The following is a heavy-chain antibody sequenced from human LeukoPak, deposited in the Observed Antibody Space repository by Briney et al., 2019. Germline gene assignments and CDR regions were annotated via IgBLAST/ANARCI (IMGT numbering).Heavy chain of an antibody. CDR1: GGSISSYH. Sequence: SETLSLTCTVSGGSISSYHWGWIRQPPGKGLEWIGSIYHSGSTYYNPSLKSRVTISVDTSKNQFSLKLTSVTAADTAVYYCARGPLIGPIDYWGQGTLVTVSS. D-gene: IGHD3-16*01. CDR2: IYHSGST. J-gene: IGHJ4*02. V-gene: IGHV4-38-2*02. CDR3: ARGPLIGPIDY.